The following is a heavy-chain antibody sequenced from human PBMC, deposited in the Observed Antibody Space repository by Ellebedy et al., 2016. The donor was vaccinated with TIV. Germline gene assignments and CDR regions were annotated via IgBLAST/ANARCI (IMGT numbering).Heavy chain of an antibody. J-gene: IGHJ4*02. CDR2: IHYSGST. D-gene: IGHD4-17*01. Sequence: SETLSLTCTVSGGSISSYYWSWIRQPPGKGLEWIGYIHYSGSTTYNHSLKSRFSMSVDTSKNQFSLRLSSVTAADTAVYYCTVGVFVTTWDYWGQGTLVTVSS. V-gene: IGHV4-59*01. CDR1: GGSISSYY. CDR3: TVGVFVTTWDY.